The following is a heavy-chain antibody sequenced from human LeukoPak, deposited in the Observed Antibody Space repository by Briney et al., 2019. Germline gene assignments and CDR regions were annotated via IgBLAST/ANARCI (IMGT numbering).Heavy chain of an antibody. D-gene: IGHD4-17*01. Sequence: PGGSLRLSCAASGFTFGIYAMSWVRQAPGKGLEWVSAIGGSGQNTNYADSVKGRFTISRDNSRNTLYLDMNILRAEDTAVYYCAKTVTTQAYYWYFDLWGRGTLVTVSS. CDR1: GFTFGIYA. V-gene: IGHV3-23*01. J-gene: IGHJ2*01. CDR2: IGGSGQNT. CDR3: AKTVTTQAYYWYFDL.